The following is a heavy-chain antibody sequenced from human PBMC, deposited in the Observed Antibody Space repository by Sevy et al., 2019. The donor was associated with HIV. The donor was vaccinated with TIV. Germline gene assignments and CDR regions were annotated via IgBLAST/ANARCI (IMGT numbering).Heavy chain of an antibody. D-gene: IGHD2-2*02. CDR2: IKEDDTVK. V-gene: IGHV3-7*04. Sequence: GGSLRLSCAASGFNIESYWMNWDRQAPGKPLEWVANIKEDDTVKYYVDSVQGRFTIFRDNGRNLVYLVTNNLRVEDTALYYCVRAIQSEGSFWGQGTLVTVSS. CDR1: GFNIESYW. J-gene: IGHJ4*02. CDR3: VRAIQSEGSF.